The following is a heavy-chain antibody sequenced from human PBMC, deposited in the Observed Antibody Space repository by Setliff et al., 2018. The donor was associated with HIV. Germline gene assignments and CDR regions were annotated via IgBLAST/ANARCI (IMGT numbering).Heavy chain of an antibody. D-gene: IGHD1-26*01. V-gene: IGHV4-39*07. J-gene: IGHJ6*03. CDR3: ARRAYSGAYYNTYFMDV. CDR2: IYYSGST. Sequence: PSETLSLTCTVSGGSISSSSYYWGWIRQPPGKGLEWIGSIYYSGSTYYNPSLKSRVTISVDTSKNQFSLKLSSVTAADTAVYYCARRAYSGAYYNTYFMDVWGKGTTVTVSS. CDR1: GGSISSSSYY.